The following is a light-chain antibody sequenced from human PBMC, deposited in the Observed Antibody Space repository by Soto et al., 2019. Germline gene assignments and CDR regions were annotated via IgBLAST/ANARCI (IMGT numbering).Light chain of an antibody. CDR3: QQYQSSWT. V-gene: IGKV3-20*01. J-gene: IGKJ1*01. Sequence: EIVLTQSPGTLSLSPGERATLSCRASQSVSSSYLAWYQQKPGQAPRLLIYGASSRATGIPDRFSGSGSGTEFTLTISSLQPDDFATYYCQQYQSSWTFGQGTKVDIK. CDR1: QSVSSSY. CDR2: GAS.